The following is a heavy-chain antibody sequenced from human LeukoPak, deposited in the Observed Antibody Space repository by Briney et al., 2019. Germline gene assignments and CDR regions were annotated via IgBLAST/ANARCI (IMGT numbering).Heavy chain of an antibody. J-gene: IGHJ6*03. D-gene: IGHD3-10*01. CDR3: ARAYGSGSYYYYYMDV. Sequence: GASVKVSCKASGYTFTGYYMHWVRQAPGQGLEWMGWISPNRGGTNYAQKFQGRVTMTRDTSISTAYMELSRLRPDDTAVYYCARAYGSGSYYYYYMDVWGKGTTVTVSS. V-gene: IGHV1-2*02. CDR1: GYTFTGYY. CDR2: ISPNRGGT.